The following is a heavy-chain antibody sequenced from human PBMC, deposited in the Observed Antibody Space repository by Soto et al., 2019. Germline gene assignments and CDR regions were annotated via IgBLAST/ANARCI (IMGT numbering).Heavy chain of an antibody. CDR3: ARRVAQRYAFER. CDR1: GFTFSSYG. CDR2: IWSDGSDK. D-gene: IGHD2-15*01. Sequence: QVQLVESGGGVVQPGRSLRLSCAASGFTFSSYGMHWVRQAPGKGLEWVAVIWSDGSDKYYADSVKGRFTISRDNSKNTLELQMNSLRAEDTAVYYGARRVAQRYAFERGGQGTVVTVSS. J-gene: IGHJ3*02. V-gene: IGHV3-33*01.